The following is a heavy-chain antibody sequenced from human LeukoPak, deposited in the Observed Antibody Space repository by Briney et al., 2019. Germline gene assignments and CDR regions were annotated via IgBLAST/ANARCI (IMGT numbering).Heavy chain of an antibody. CDR2: IKQDGSEK. CDR3: ARAGRGIHVDIVATSWGFDY. D-gene: IGHD5-12*01. Sequence: QAGGSLRLSCAASGFTFSSYWMSWVRQAPGKGLEWVANIKQDGSEKYYVDSVKGRFTISRDNAKNSLYLQMNSLRAEDTAVYYCARAGRGIHVDIVATSWGFDYWGQGTLVTVSS. V-gene: IGHV3-7*01. CDR1: GFTFSSYW. J-gene: IGHJ4*02.